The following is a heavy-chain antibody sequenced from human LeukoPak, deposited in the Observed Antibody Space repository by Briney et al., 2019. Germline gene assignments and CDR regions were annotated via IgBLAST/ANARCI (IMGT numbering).Heavy chain of an antibody. CDR2: IWYDGSNK. Sequence: GGSLRLSCAASGFTFSSYSMNWVRQAPGKGLEWVAVIWYDGSNKYYADSVKGRFTISRDNSKNTLYLQMNSLRAEDTAVYYCARGLVNYYGSGSYYDYFDYWGQGTLVTVSS. CDR1: GFTFSSYS. J-gene: IGHJ4*02. V-gene: IGHV3-33*08. D-gene: IGHD3-10*01. CDR3: ARGLVNYYGSGSYYDYFDY.